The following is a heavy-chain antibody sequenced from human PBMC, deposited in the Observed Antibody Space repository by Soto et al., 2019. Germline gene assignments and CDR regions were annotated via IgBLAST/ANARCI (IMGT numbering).Heavy chain of an antibody. J-gene: IGHJ4*02. CDR3: AKAFGALIAGGFDF. V-gene: IGHV3-23*01. D-gene: IGHD3-16*02. CDR2: ISSRGGNT. CDR1: GFTFSSFA. Sequence: EVQLLESGGGYVQPGGSLRLSCAASGFTFSSFAMTWVRQAPGKGLECVSVISSRGGNTDYADSVKGRFTISRDNSKNTVYLQMKSLRAEDTGVYYCAKAFGALIAGGFDFWGQGTLVTVSS.